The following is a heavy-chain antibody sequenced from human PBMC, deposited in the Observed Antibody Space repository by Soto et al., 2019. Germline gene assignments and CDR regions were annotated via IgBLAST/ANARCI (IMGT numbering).Heavy chain of an antibody. D-gene: IGHD1-1*01. CDR2: ISGTGRSS. CDR3: AKDKPGTTSFDC. Sequence: PGGSLRLSCAASGFIFNNYTMTWVRQAPGKGLEWVASISGTGRSSYHADSVKGRFTTSRDNSRNTLYLQLNALRADDTAVYYCAKDKPGTTSFDCWGQGTLVTVSS. J-gene: IGHJ4*02. V-gene: IGHV3-23*01. CDR1: GFIFNNYT.